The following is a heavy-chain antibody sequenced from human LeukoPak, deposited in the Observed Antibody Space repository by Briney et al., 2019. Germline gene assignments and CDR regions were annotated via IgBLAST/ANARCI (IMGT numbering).Heavy chain of an antibody. CDR3: ATYTQNFGAPGTDY. CDR1: GFTFSKYW. Sequence: GGSLRLSCTVSGFTFSKYWMRWVRQAPGKGLEWVASIDKNGREKRYVDSVEGRFTISRGNAKDSVYLQMTSLGAEDTAVYYCATYTQNFGAPGTDYWGQGTLVTVSS. CDR2: IDKNGREK. D-gene: IGHD3-10*01. J-gene: IGHJ4*02. V-gene: IGHV3-7*01.